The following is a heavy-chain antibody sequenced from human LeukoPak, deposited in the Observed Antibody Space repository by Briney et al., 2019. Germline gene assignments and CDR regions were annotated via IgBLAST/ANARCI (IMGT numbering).Heavy chain of an antibody. CDR2: IYYSGST. J-gene: IGHJ4*02. Sequence: SETLSLTCTVSGGSISSSSYYWGWLRQPPGKGLEWIGSIYYSGSTYYNPSLKSRVTISVDTSKNQFSLKLSSVTAADTAVYYCARSYGSGSYHDYWGQGTLVTVSS. D-gene: IGHD3-10*01. V-gene: IGHV4-39*01. CDR3: ARSYGSGSYHDY. CDR1: GGSISSSSYY.